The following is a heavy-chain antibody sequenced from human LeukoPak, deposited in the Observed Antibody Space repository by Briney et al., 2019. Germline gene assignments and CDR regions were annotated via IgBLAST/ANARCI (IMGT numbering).Heavy chain of an antibody. CDR2: IYPGDSDT. D-gene: IGHD6-6*01. CDR1: GYSFTNYW. J-gene: IGHJ6*02. CDR3: ARPSYSSSRYYYYGMDV. V-gene: IGHV5-51*01. Sequence: GESLKISCKGSGYSFTNYWIGWVRQMPGKGLDWMGIIYPGDSDTRYGPSFQGQVTIPADKSISTAYLQWSSLKASDTAMYYCARPSYSSSRYYYYGMDVWGQGTTVTVSS.